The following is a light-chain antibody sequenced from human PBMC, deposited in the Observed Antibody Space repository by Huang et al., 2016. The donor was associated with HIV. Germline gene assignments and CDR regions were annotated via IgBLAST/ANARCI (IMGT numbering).Light chain of an antibody. CDR3: QQYYHNPLT. CDR2: WAS. CDR1: QSLFFSSNKRSY. J-gene: IGKJ4*01. Sequence: DIVMTQSPDSLTVSLCERATINCRSSQSLFFSSNKRSYVAWYQKKPGQPPKLVISWASSRESGVPDRFSGSGSEKHFTLTINSLQAEDVAVYYCQQYYHNPLTFGGGTKVEI. V-gene: IGKV4-1*01.